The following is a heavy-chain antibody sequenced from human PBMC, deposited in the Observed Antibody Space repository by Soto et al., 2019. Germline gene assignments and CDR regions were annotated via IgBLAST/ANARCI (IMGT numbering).Heavy chain of an antibody. D-gene: IGHD3-3*01. J-gene: IGHJ4*02. CDR1: GYKFNTFG. V-gene: IGHV1-18*04. CDR2: ISGYNGHT. Sequence: QVQLVQSGPEVKSPGASVRVSCNASGYKFNTFGISWVRQAPGQWLEWMGWISGYNGHTNYAQKFQARLTMTTDTSTTTAYMELKSLRSDDTAVYYCARDHDFGSGYWPLGYWGQGTLVTVSS. CDR3: ARDHDFGSGYWPLGY.